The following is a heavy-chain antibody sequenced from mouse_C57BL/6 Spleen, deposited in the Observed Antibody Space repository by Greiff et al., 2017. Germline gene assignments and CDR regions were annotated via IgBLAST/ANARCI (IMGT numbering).Heavy chain of an antibody. D-gene: IGHD2-10*01. V-gene: IGHV1-52*01. Sequence: QVQLQQPGAELVRPGSSVKLSCKASGYTFTSYWMHWVKQRPIQGLEWIGNIDPSDSETHYNQKFKDKATLTVDKSSSTAYMQLSSLTSEDSAVYYCARSHSYYGNSLCDVWGTGTTVTVSS. CDR2: IDPSDSET. CDR1: GYTFTSYW. CDR3: ARSHSYYGNSLCDV. J-gene: IGHJ1*03.